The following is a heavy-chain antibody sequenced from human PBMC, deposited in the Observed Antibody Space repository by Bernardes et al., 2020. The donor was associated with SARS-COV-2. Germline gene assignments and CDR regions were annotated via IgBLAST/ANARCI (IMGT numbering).Heavy chain of an antibody. CDR2: IYWDDDK. J-gene: IGHJ5*02. V-gene: IGHV2-5*02. D-gene: IGHD3-22*01. Sequence: SGPTLVKPTQTLTLICTFSGFSLSTSGVGVGWIRQPPGKALEWLALIYWDDDKRYNPSLKSRLTITKDTSKNQVVLTMTNMDPVDTATYYCAHRRTYNYYDSSSYYLGWFDPWGQGTLVTVSS. CDR3: AHRRTYNYYDSSSYYLGWFDP. CDR1: GFSLSTSGVG.